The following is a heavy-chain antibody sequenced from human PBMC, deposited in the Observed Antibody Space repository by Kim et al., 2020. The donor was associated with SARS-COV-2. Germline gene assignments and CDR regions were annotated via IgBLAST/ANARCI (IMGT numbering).Heavy chain of an antibody. D-gene: IGHD3-10*01. CDR1: GITLSSYT. CDR3: AGEHNYASGRCGWFDP. Sequence: GGSLRLSCVGSGITLSSYTVHWVRQAPGEGLEWVTAVSNDGNSKYYADSVKGRFTISRDKSNNILYLQMNSLRPEDTAVYYCAGEHNYASGRCGWFDPWGQGTLVTVSS. V-gene: IGHV3-30*04. J-gene: IGHJ5*02. CDR2: VSNDGNSK.